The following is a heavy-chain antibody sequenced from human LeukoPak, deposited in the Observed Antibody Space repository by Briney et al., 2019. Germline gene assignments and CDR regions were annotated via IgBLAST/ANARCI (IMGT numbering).Heavy chain of an antibody. CDR1: GYTLTELS. J-gene: IGHJ4*02. D-gene: IGHD3-3*01. CDR2: FDPEDGET. CDR3: ATAPFLRFPLDY. Sequence: ASVKVSCKVSGYTLTELSMHWVRQAPGKGLEWMGGFDPEDGETIYAQKFQGRVTMTEDTSTDTAYMELSSLRSEDTAVYYCATAPFLRFPLDYWGQGTLVTVSS. V-gene: IGHV1-24*01.